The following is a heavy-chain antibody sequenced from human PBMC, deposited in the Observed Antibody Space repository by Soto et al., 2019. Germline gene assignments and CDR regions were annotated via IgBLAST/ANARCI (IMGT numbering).Heavy chain of an antibody. CDR3: AREFLYYDSSGFDY. Sequence: SETLSLTCTVSGGSISSGDYYWSWIRQPPGKGLEWIGYIYYSGSTYYNPSLKSRVTISVDTSKNQFSLKLSSVTAADTAVYYCAREFLYYDSSGFDYWGQGTLVTVSS. V-gene: IGHV4-30-4*01. J-gene: IGHJ4*02. D-gene: IGHD3-22*01. CDR1: GGSISSGDYY. CDR2: IYYSGST.